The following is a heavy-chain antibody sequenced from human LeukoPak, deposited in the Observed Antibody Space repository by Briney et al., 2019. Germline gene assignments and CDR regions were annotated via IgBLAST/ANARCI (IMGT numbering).Heavy chain of an antibody. CDR1: GGSISSSNW. CDR2: IYHSGST. D-gene: IGHD1-26*01. CDR3: ARLALQEVGATQTYYLDY. V-gene: IGHV4-4*02. Sequence: SETLSLTCAVSGGSISSSNWWSWVRQPPGKGLEWIGEIYHSGSTNYNPSLKSRVTMSVDTSKNQFSLKLSSVTAADTAVYYCARLALQEVGATQTYYLDYWGQGTLVTVSS. J-gene: IGHJ4*02.